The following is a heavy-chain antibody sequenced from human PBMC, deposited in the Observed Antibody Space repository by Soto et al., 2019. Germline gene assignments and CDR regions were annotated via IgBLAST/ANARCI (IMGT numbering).Heavy chain of an antibody. CDR3: ARVSWREKYGMDV. CDR2: ITFSGNTV. Sequence: GGSLRLSCAASGFTLSDSYMSWIRQAPGKGLEWISYITFSGNTVYYADSLKGRFTISRDNAKNSLYLQMNRLRAEDTAVYYCARVSWREKYGMDVWGQGTTVTVS. J-gene: IGHJ6*02. CDR1: GFTLSDSY. V-gene: IGHV3-11*01.